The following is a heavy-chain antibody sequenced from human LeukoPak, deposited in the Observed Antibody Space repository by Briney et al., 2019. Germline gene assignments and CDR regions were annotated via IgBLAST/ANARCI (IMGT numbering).Heavy chain of an antibody. CDR2: INPNSGGT. V-gene: IGHV1-2*02. J-gene: IGHJ4*02. CDR3: ARDPSSGWYFADY. CDR1: GYTFTGYY. D-gene: IGHD6-19*01. Sequence: ASVKVSCKASGYTFTGYYMHWVRQAPGQGLEWMGWINPNSGGTNYAQKFQGGVTMTRDTSISTAYMELSRLRSDDTAVYYCARDPSSGWYFADYWGQGTLVTVSS.